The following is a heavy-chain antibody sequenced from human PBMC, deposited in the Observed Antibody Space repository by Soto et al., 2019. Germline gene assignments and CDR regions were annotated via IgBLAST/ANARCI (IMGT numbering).Heavy chain of an antibody. Sequence: SETLSLTCTVSGGSVSSGSYYWSWIRQPPGKGLEWIGYIYYSGSTNYNPSLKSRVTISVDTSKNQFSLKLSSVTAADTAVYYCARDSRYYYYGMDVWGQGTTVTVSS. V-gene: IGHV4-61*01. CDR3: ARDSRYYYYGMDV. CDR2: IYYSGST. CDR1: GGSVSSGSYY. J-gene: IGHJ6*02.